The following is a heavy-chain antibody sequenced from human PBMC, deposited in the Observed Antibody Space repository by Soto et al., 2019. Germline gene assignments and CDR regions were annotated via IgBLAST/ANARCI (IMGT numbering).Heavy chain of an antibody. CDR1: GGSISSSSYY. J-gene: IGHJ4*02. CDR3: ATGYGSGTPIDY. V-gene: IGHV4-39*01. CDR2: IYYSGST. D-gene: IGHD3-10*01. Sequence: QLQLQESGPGLVKPSETLSLTCTVSGGSISSSSYYWGWIRQPPGKGLEWIGSIYYSGSTYYNPSLKSRVTISVDTSKNQFSLKLSSVTAADTAVYYCATGYGSGTPIDYWGQGNLVTVSS.